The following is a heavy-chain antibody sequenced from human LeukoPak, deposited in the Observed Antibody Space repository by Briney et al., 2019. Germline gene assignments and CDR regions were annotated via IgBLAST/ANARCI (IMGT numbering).Heavy chain of an antibody. D-gene: IGHD4-17*01. J-gene: IGHJ4*02. V-gene: IGHV3-30*18. CDR2: ISYDMTNK. CDR3: AKIQTTVTSYFDY. Sequence: PGGSLRLSCAASGFTFTTYGMHWVRQAPGKGLEWVAFISYDMTNKYYADSVKGRFTISRGNSKNTLYLQMNSLRAEDTAVYYCAKIQTTVTSYFDYWGQGTLVTVSS. CDR1: GFTFTTYG.